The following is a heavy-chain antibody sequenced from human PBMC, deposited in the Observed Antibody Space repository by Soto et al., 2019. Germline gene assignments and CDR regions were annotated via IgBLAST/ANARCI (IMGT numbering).Heavy chain of an antibody. J-gene: IGHJ4*02. Sequence: QVQLQESGPGLLKPSDTLSLTCVVSGYSISSGNWWGGVRQPPGKGLEWIGYIYYSGTTYYNPSLKSRVTMSVDTSKNQFSLKLTSVTAVDTAVYYCARREIQGPIDYWGQGTLVTVSS. CDR3: ARREIQGPIDY. D-gene: IGHD1-26*01. CDR1: GYSISSGNW. CDR2: IYYSGTT. V-gene: IGHV4-28*01.